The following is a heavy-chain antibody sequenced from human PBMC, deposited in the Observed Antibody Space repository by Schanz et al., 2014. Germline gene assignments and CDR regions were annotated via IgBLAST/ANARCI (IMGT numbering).Heavy chain of an antibody. CDR3: AKQIHYDILTVTRN. V-gene: IGHV3-23*01. J-gene: IGHJ4*02. CDR2: LSGSGGST. CDR1: GFTFSSYA. D-gene: IGHD3-9*01. Sequence: EVQLLESGGGLVQPGGSLRLSCAASGFTFSSYAMSWVRQAPGQGLEWVSALSGSGGSTYYADSVKGRFTISRDNSKNTLYLQMDSLRAEDTAVYYCAKQIHYDILTVTRNWGQGTPXTVSS.